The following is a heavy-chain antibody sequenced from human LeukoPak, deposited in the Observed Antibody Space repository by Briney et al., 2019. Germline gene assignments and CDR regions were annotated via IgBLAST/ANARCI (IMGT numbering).Heavy chain of an antibody. V-gene: IGHV3-33*08. CDR1: GFTFSNYD. J-gene: IGHJ4*02. CDR2: IWHDGSKE. Sequence: GGSLRLSCAASGFTFSNYDMHWVRQTPGKGLEWVAVIWHDGSKEFYVDSVKGRFTISRDNSENTLYLQMNSLRAEDTAVYYCARDHHYYDSSGLRSGCIDYWGQGTLVTVSS. CDR3: ARDHHYYDSSGLRSGCIDY. D-gene: IGHD3-22*01.